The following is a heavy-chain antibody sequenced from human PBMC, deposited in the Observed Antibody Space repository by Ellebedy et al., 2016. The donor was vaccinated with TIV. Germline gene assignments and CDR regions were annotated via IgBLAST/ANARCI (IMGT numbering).Heavy chain of an antibody. CDR1: GFTFSTYW. CDR2: IKQDGSER. J-gene: IGHJ5*01. V-gene: IGHV3-7*01. Sequence: GGSLRLXXAASGFTFSTYWMNWVRQAPGKGLEWVANIKQDGSERYYVDSVKGRFTISRDNAKNSLYLQMNNLGAEDTAVYYCVRSCSTAGTCYGWFDSWGQGTLVTISS. CDR3: VRSCSTAGTCYGWFDS. D-gene: IGHD2-15*01.